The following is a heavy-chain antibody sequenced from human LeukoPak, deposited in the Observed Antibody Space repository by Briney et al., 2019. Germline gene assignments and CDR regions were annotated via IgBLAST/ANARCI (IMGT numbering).Heavy chain of an antibody. J-gene: IGHJ4*02. D-gene: IGHD2-21*02. CDR3: GKGPYCGGDCYFVDY. Sequence: PSETLSLTCTVSGGSISSSSYYWGWIRQPPGKGLEWIGSIYYSGSTCYNPSLKSRVTISVDTSKNQFSLKLSSVTAADTAVYYCGKGPYCGGDCYFVDYWGQGTLVTVSS. V-gene: IGHV4-39*01. CDR1: GGSISSSSYY. CDR2: IYYSGST.